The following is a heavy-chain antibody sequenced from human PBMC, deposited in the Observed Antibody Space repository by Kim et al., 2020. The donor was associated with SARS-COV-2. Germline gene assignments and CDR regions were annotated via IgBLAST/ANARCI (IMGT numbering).Heavy chain of an antibody. D-gene: IGHD5-12*01. Sequence: GGSLRLSCAASGFTFSSYWMSWVRQAPGKGLEWVANIKQDGSEKYYVDSVKGRFTISRDNAKNSLYLQMNSLRAEDTAVYYCARPEGSGYEYFDYWGQGTLVTVSS. CDR3: ARPEGSGYEYFDY. V-gene: IGHV3-7*03. CDR1: GFTFSSYW. CDR2: IKQDGSEK. J-gene: IGHJ4*02.